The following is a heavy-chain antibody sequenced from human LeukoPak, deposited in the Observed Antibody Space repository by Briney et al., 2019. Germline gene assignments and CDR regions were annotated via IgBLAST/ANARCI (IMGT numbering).Heavy chain of an antibody. D-gene: IGHD3-10*01. J-gene: IGHJ4*02. CDR3: ARGRRTSGSSARGAYYD. Sequence: ASVKVSCKASGYTFTSYGISWVRQAPGQGLEWMGWISAYNGNTNYAQKLQGRVTMTTDTSTSTAYMELRSLRSDDTAVYYCARGRRTSGSSARGAYYDWGQGTLVTVSS. CDR2: ISAYNGNT. CDR1: GYTFTSYG. V-gene: IGHV1-18*01.